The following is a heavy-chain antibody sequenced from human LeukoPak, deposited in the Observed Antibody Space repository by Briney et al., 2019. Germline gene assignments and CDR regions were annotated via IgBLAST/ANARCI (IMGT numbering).Heavy chain of an antibody. D-gene: IGHD2-2*01. Sequence: HGESLRISCKGSGYSFTSYWIGWVRQMPGKGLEWMGIIYPGDSDTRYSPSFQGQVTISADKSISTAYLQWSSLKASDTAMYYCASSSSRVLDAFDIWGQGTMVTVSS. V-gene: IGHV5-51*01. CDR3: ASSSSRVLDAFDI. CDR1: GYSFTSYW. CDR2: IYPGDSDT. J-gene: IGHJ3*02.